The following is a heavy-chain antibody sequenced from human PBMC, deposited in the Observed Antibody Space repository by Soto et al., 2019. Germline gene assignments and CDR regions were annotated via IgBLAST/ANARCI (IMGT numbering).Heavy chain of an antibody. CDR1: GFTFSSYA. D-gene: IGHD6-13*01. Sequence: GGSLRLSCAASGFTFSSYAMSWVRQAPGKGLEWVSAISGSGGSTYYADSVKGRFTISRDNSKNTLYLQMNSLRAEDTAVYYLAQGYSSSWYSILDDRGQGPLRTVSA. CDR2: ISGSGGST. CDR3: AQGYSSSWYSILDD. V-gene: IGHV3-23*01. J-gene: IGHJ4*02.